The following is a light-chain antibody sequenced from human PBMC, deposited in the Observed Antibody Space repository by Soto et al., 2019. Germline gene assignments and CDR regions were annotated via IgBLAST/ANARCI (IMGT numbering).Light chain of an antibody. Sequence: NFMLTQPHSVSESPGKTVTLSCTGSSGSIASNYVQWYQQRPGSAPTVVIYADDQRPSGVPDRFSGSIDRSSNSASLTISGLQAEDEADYYCTSYTASSTLVFGGGTKLTVL. V-gene: IGLV6-57*02. J-gene: IGLJ2*01. CDR3: TSYTASSTLV. CDR1: SGSIASNY. CDR2: ADD.